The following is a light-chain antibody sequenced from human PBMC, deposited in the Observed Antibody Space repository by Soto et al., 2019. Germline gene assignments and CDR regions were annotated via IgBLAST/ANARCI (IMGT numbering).Light chain of an antibody. CDR3: MQGTHWLGIT. V-gene: IGKV2-30*01. J-gene: IGKJ5*01. CDR1: QSLVYSDGNTY. Sequence: DVVMTQSPLSLPVTLGQPASISCRSSQSLVYSDGNTYLNWFQQRPGQSPRRLIYKVSNRDSGVPDRFSGSGSGTDFTLKISRVAAEDVGVYYCMQGTHWLGITLGQGTRLEIK. CDR2: KVS.